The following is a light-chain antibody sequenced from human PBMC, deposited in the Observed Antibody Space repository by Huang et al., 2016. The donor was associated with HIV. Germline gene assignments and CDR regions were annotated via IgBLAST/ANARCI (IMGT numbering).Light chain of an antibody. CDR2: RAS. CDR3: QQYNTYLYT. Sequence: DIQMTQSPSTLSASVGDGVTITCRASQNINTWLAWYQQKPGKAPNLLIYRASSLQSGVPSRFTGSGSGTEFTLTITSLQPDDLATYYCQQYNTYLYTFGQGTKLEIK. CDR1: QNINTW. J-gene: IGKJ2*01. V-gene: IGKV1-5*03.